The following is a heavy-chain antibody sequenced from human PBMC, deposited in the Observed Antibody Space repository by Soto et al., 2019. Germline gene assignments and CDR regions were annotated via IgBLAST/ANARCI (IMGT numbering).Heavy chain of an antibody. CDR3: AKFRDGFYYYYGMDV. D-gene: IGHD3-10*01. CDR1: GGAVTTYH. CDR2: IYNSGNT. J-gene: IGHJ6*02. V-gene: IGHV4-59*02. Sequence: SETLYLTCTVSGGAVTTYHWTWIRQPPGKGLEWIGYIYNSGNTNYSPSLKSRVTMTIDTSKNQVSLKLNSVTAAYSAMYYCAKFRDGFYYYYGMDVWGQGTSVTVSS.